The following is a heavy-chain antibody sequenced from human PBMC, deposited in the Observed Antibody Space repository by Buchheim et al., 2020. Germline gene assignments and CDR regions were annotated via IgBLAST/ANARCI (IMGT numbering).Heavy chain of an antibody. D-gene: IGHD3-3*01. CDR1: GGSISSSSYY. Sequence: QLQLQESGPGLVKPSETLSLTCTVSGGSISSSSYYWGWIRQPPGKGLEWIGSIYYSGSTYYNPSLKSRVTLSVVTSNNQFSLKRSSVTAADTAVYYCARDGNFGVVIIPNYWGQGTL. CDR2: IYYSGST. CDR3: ARDGNFGVVIIPNY. J-gene: IGHJ4*02. V-gene: IGHV4-39*07.